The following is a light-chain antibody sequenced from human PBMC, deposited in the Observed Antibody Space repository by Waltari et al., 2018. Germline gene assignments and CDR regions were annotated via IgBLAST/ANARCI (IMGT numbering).Light chain of an antibody. V-gene: IGLV2-14*03. J-gene: IGLJ3*02. Sequence: QSALTQPAPVSGSPGQSITLFCTGTKSDVGFFNSVSWYQQHPGNAPQVIIYDVRQRPSGISHRFSGSKSGNTASLTISVLQADDEADYYCKSYTGTGSWVFGGGTKLTVL. CDR2: DVR. CDR3: KSYTGTGSWV. CDR1: KSDVGFFNS.